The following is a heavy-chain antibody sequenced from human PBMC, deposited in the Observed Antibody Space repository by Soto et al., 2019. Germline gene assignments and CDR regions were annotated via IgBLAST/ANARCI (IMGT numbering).Heavy chain of an antibody. CDR2: IKQDGSEK. J-gene: IGHJ6*02. CDR1: GFTFSSYW. CDR3: ARRPTYYYGSGSYSPNYYGMDV. D-gene: IGHD3-10*01. V-gene: IGHV3-7*01. Sequence: GGSLRLSCAASGFTFSSYWMSWVRQAPGKGLEWVANIKQDGSEKYYVDSVKGRFTISRDNAKNSLYLQMNSLRAEDTAVYYCARRPTYYYGSGSYSPNYYGMDVWGQGTTVTVSS.